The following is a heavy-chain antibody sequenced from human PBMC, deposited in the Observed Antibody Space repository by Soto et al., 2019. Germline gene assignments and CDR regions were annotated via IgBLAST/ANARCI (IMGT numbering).Heavy chain of an antibody. J-gene: IGHJ4*02. CDR3: AREGAYSGSLY. D-gene: IGHD1-26*01. Sequence: QVQLVESGGGVVQPGRSLRLSCAASGFTFSSYAMHWVRQAPGKGLEGVAVISYDGSNKYYADSVKGRFTISRDNSKNTLYLQMNSLRAEDTAVYYGAREGAYSGSLYWGQGTLVTVSS. CDR1: GFTFSSYA. CDR2: ISYDGSNK. V-gene: IGHV3-30-3*01.